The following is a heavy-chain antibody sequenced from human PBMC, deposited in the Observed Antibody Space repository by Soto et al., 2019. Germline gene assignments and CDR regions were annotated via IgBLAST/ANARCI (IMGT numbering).Heavy chain of an antibody. CDR1: GFTLSPYW. V-gene: IGHV3-74*01. D-gene: IGHD1-26*01. CDR3: ARAALNGASYFDL. Sequence: GGSLRLSCAASGFTLSPYWMHWVRQAPGKGLVWVSRIKSDGTIINYADSVKGRATISRDNARNTLYLQVGSLRAEDTALYYCARAALNGASYFDLWGQGTLVTVSS. J-gene: IGHJ4*02. CDR2: IKSDGTII.